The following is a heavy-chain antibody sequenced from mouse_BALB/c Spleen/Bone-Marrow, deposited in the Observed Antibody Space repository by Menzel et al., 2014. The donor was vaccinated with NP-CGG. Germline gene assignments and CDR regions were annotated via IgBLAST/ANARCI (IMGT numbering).Heavy chain of an antibody. V-gene: IGHV5-4*02. Sequence: EVNVVESGGGLVKPGGSLKLSCTASGFTFNYYYMYWVRQTPEKRLKWVATISDGGDYTYYLDSVKGRFTISRDNAKNNLYLQMSSLKSEDTAMYYCARDGEYRYDWFAYWGQGTLVTVSA. J-gene: IGHJ3*01. D-gene: IGHD2-14*01. CDR2: ISDGGDYT. CDR1: GFTFNYYY. CDR3: ARDGEYRYDWFAY.